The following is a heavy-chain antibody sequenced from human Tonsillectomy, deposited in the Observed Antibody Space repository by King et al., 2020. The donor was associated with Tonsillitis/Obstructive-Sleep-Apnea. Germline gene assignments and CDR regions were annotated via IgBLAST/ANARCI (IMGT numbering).Heavy chain of an antibody. D-gene: IGHD6-6*01. Sequence: VQLQQWGAGLLKPSETLSLTCAVYGGSFSGYYWSWVRQPPGKGLEWIGEINHSGSTNYNPSLKSRVTISVDTSKNQFSLKLSSVTASDTAVYYCARVSGSSSLVSSYYYDMDVWGKRTTVTVSS. CDR3: ARVSGSSSLVSSYYYDMDV. CDR2: INHSGST. CDR1: GGSFSGYY. V-gene: IGHV4-34*01. J-gene: IGHJ6*03.